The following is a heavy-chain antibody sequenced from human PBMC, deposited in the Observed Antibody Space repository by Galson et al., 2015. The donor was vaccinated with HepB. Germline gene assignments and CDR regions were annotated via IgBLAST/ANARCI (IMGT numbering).Heavy chain of an antibody. CDR1: GYSFTTHW. CDR3: ARLGGGMTTSLYYYYYMDV. D-gene: IGHD3-16*01. CDR2: IFPGDSDT. J-gene: IGHJ6*03. V-gene: IGHV5-51*03. Sequence: SGAEVKKPGGSLKISCKASGYSFTTHWIGWVRQMPGKGLERMGIIFPGDSDTRYSPSFQGQVTMSVDKSISTAYLQWSSLKAADTAMYYCARLGGGMTTSLYYYYYMDVWGQGTTVTVSS.